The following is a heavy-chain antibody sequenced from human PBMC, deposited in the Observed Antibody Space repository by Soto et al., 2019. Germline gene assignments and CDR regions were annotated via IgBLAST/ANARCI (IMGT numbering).Heavy chain of an antibody. CDR3: ARDLDYYGSGSHYFCGMGV. D-gene: IGHD3-10*01. J-gene: IGHJ6*01. Sequence: SVKVSCKASGGTFSRYAFSWVRQAPGQGLEWMGGIVPIYGTRGFAQRFQGRLTITADEPARTAYMELSSLRSEDTAVYYCARDLDYYGSGSHYFCGMGVGG. V-gene: IGHV1-69*13. CDR2: IVPIYGTR. CDR1: GGTFSRYA.